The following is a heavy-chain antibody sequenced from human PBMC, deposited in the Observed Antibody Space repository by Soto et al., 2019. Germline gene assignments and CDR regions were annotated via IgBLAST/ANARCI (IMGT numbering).Heavy chain of an antibody. CDR1: GGTFSSYS. V-gene: IGHV1-69*13. CDR3: ARDPLLYCRSTSCYTGYYFDY. D-gene: IGHD2-2*02. CDR2: TIPIFGTA. Sequence: SVKVSCKASGGTFSSYSISWVRQAPGQGLEWMGGTIPIFGTANYAQKFQGRVTITADESTSTAYMELSSLRSEDTAVYYCARDPLLYCRSTSCYTGYYFDYWGQGTLVTVSS. J-gene: IGHJ4*02.